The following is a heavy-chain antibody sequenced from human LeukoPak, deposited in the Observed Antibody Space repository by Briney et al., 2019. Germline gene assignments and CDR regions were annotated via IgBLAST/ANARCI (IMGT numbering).Heavy chain of an antibody. Sequence: PGGSLRLSCAASGLTFSNAWMNWVRQAPGKGLEWVGRIKSKTDGGTTDYAAPVKGRFTISRDDSKNTLYLQMNSLKTEDTAVYYCSTTYYYDSSEGYWGQGTLVTVSS. CDR2: IKSKTDGGTT. J-gene: IGHJ4*02. CDR1: GLTFSNAW. D-gene: IGHD3-22*01. CDR3: STTYYYDSSEGY. V-gene: IGHV3-15*07.